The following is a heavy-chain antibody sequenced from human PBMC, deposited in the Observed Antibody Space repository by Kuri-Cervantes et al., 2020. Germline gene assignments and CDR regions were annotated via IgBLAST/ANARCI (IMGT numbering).Heavy chain of an antibody. J-gene: IGHJ6*02. CDR3: ARGGDYYDSSGYANADYYYYYGMDV. V-gene: IGHV3-30-3*01. D-gene: IGHD3-22*01. CDR2: ISYDGSNK. CDR1: GFTFSSYA. Sequence: GESLKISCAASGFTFSSYAMHWGRQAPGKGLEWVAVISYDGSNKYYADSVKGRFTISRDNSKYTLYLQMKSLRAEDRAVYYCARGGDYYDSSGYANADYYYYYGMDVWGQGTTVTVSS.